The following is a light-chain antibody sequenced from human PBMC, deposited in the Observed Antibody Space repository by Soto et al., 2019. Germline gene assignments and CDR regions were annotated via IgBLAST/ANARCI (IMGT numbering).Light chain of an antibody. Sequence: DIVVTQSTATLSCSPWERATLSCRASQSISSYLAWYQQRPGQAPRLLIYDASNRATGIPARFSGSGSGTDFTLTISSLEPEDFAVYYCQQRFNWPLTFGGGTNVDIK. CDR2: DAS. CDR1: QSISSY. J-gene: IGKJ4*01. CDR3: QQRFNWPLT. V-gene: IGKV3-11*01.